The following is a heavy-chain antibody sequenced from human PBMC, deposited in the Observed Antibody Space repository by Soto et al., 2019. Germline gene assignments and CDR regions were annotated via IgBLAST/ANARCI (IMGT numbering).Heavy chain of an antibody. CDR3: ARPRSALTHYSYYGMDV. CDR1: GGTFSSYA. Sequence: QVQLVQSGAEVKKPGSSVKVSCKASGGTFSSYAISWVRQAPGQGLEWMGGIIPIFGTANYAQKFQGRVTITADKATSTAYMELSSLRSEDTAVYYCARPRSALTHYSYYGMDVWGQGTTVTVSS. J-gene: IGHJ6*02. CDR2: IIPIFGTA. V-gene: IGHV1-69*06.